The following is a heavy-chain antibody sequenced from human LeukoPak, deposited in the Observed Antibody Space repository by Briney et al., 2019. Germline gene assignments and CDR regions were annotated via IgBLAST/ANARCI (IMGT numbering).Heavy chain of an antibody. CDR1: GFTFSSYA. CDR2: INSDGSST. Sequence: GGSLRLSCAASGFTFSSYAMHWVRQAPGKGLVWVSRINSDGSSTSYADSVKGRFTISRDNAKNTLYLQMNSLRAEDTAVYYCARSFYGDYGELDYWGQGTLVTVSS. CDR3: ARSFYGDYGELDY. V-gene: IGHV3-74*01. D-gene: IGHD4-17*01. J-gene: IGHJ4*02.